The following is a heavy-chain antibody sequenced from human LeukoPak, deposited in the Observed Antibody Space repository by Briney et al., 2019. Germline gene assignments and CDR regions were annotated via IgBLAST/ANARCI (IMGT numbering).Heavy chain of an antibody. CDR2: TSSSGSTI. D-gene: IGHD3-22*01. J-gene: IGHJ3*02. CDR3: ATFATRYYYDSSDPPAFDI. V-gene: IGHV3-48*03. Sequence: PGGSLRLSCAASGFTFSSYEMNWVRQAPGKGLEWVSYTSSSGSTIYYADSVKGRFTISRDNAKNSLYLQMNSLRAEDTAVYYCATFATRYYYDSSDPPAFDIWGQGTMVTVSS. CDR1: GFTFSSYE.